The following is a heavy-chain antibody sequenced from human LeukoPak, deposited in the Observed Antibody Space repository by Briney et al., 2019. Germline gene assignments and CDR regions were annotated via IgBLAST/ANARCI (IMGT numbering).Heavy chain of an antibody. D-gene: IGHD3-3*01. V-gene: IGHV4-38-2*01. CDR1: GYSISSGYY. CDR3: ARTHNVLRFLEWLPPGDAFDI. Sequence: PSETLSLTCAVSGYSISSGYYWGWIRQPPGKGLVWIGSIYHSGSTYYNPSLKSRVTISVDTSKNQFSLKLSSVTAADTAVYYCARTHNVLRFLEWLPPGDAFDIWGQGTMVTVSS. J-gene: IGHJ3*02. CDR2: IYHSGST.